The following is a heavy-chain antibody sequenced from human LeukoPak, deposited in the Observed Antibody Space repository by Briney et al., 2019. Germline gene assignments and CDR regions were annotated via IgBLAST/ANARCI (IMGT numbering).Heavy chain of an antibody. Sequence: GGSLRLSCAASGFTFSSYGMHWVRQAPGKRLEWVAVISYDGSNKYYADSVKGRFTISRDNSKNTLYLQMNSLRAEDTAVYYCAKTGRRYFDWLDFDYWGQGTLVTVSS. CDR1: GFTFSSYG. D-gene: IGHD3-9*01. CDR3: AKTGRRYFDWLDFDY. CDR2: ISYDGSNK. V-gene: IGHV3-30*18. J-gene: IGHJ4*02.